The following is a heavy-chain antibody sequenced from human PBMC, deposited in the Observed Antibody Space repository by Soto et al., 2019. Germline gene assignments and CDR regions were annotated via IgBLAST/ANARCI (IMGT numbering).Heavy chain of an antibody. CDR1: GFTFSNYD. CDR2: VDSAGST. D-gene: IGHD3-10*01. CDR3: AKHRLARGIDY. J-gene: IGHJ4*02. V-gene: IGHV3-23*01. Sequence: GGSLRLSCVASGFTFSNYDMSWVRQAPGKGLERVSTVDSAGSTYYADSVTGRFTISRDNSRNTLSLQMNSLRAEDTAVYYCAKHRLARGIDYWGQGTPVTVSS.